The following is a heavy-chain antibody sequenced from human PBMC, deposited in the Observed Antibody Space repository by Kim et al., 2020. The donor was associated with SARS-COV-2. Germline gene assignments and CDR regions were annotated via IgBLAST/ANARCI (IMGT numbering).Heavy chain of an antibody. Sequence: GGSLRLSCAASGFTFSSYWMSWVRQAPGKGLEWVANIKQDGSEKYYVDSVKGRFTISRDNAKNSLYLQMNSLRAEDTAVYYCATGEYSSGWSAAFDIWGQGTMVTVSS. CDR3: ATGEYSSGWSAAFDI. J-gene: IGHJ3*02. CDR1: GFTFSSYW. D-gene: IGHD6-19*01. CDR2: IKQDGSEK. V-gene: IGHV3-7*03.